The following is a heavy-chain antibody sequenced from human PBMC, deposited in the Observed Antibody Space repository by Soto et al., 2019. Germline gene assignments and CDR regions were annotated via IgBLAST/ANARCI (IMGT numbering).Heavy chain of an antibody. CDR2: FDPEDDGT. J-gene: IGHJ4*02. CDR1: GYTLTELS. V-gene: IGHV1-24*01. D-gene: IGHD3-22*01. CDR3: ATTFYYDRSAFYRGSVFDF. Sequence: ASVKVSCKVSGYTLTELSVHWVRQVPGKGLEWMGGFDPEDDGTIYAQKLQGRVTMTVDTSTDIAYMELSSLRSEDTAVYYCATTFYYDRSAFYRGSVFDFWGQGTLVTVSS.